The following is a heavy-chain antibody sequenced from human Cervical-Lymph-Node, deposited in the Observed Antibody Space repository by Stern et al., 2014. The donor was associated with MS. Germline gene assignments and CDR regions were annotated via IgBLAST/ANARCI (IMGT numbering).Heavy chain of an antibody. CDR2: ISDDGGRE. D-gene: IGHD4-17*01. V-gene: IGHV3-30*09. Sequence: QVQLVESGGGVFQPGRSLRLSCAASGFTFTRFAFNWVRQAPGKGLEWVSVISDDGGREDYADSVKGRFAVSRDNSKKTLYLQMNNLRPEDTAVYYCARPHHTSMTIYFDLWGRGTLVTVSS. J-gene: IGHJ2*01. CDR3: ARPHHTSMTIYFDL. CDR1: GFTFTRFA.